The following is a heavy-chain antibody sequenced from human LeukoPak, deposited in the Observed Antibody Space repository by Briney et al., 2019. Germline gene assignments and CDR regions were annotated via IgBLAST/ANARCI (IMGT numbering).Heavy chain of an antibody. CDR2: ITSNMFTI. D-gene: IGHD3-22*01. J-gene: IGHJ4*02. CDR1: GFTFSDSY. Sequence: GGSLRLSCAASGFTFSDSYMTWVRQAPGKGLEWVSYITSNMFTIYYTDSVKGRFTISRDNAKNSLYLQMNSLRAEDTAMYFCAGDDSSGYFFDFWGQGTLVTVSS. CDR3: AGDDSSGYFFDF. V-gene: IGHV3-11*04.